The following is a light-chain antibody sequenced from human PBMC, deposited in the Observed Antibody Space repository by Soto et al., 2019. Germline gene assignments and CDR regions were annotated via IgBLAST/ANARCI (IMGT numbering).Light chain of an antibody. V-gene: IGKV3-20*01. CDR2: GAS. CDR1: QSVSSSY. CDR3: QQYGSSSLT. Sequence: EIVLTQSPCSLSVSQGERATLSCRASQSVSSSYLAWYQQKPGQAPRLLIYGASSRATGIPDRFSGSGSGTDFTLTISRLEPEDFAVYYCQQYGSSSLTFGGGTKVDI. J-gene: IGKJ4*01.